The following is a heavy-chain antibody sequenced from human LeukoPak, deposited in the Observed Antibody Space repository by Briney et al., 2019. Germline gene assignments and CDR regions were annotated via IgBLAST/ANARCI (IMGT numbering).Heavy chain of an antibody. V-gene: IGHV4-30-2*01. CDR2: IYHSGST. CDR1: GGSISSGGYY. CDR3: ARVATMIVVVIDY. Sequence: SQTLSLTCTVSGGSISSGGYYWSWIRQPPGKGLEWIGYIYHSGSTYYNPSLKSRVTISIDTSKNQFSLKLSSVTAADTAVYYCARVATMIVVVIDYWGQGTLVTVSS. D-gene: IGHD3-22*01. J-gene: IGHJ4*02.